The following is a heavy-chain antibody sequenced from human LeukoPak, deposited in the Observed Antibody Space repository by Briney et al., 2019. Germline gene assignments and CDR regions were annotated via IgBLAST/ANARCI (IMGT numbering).Heavy chain of an antibody. CDR1: GGSISSSSYY. D-gene: IGHD5-18*01. CDR3: ARLGGYSYGYSGAFDI. CDR2: IYYSGST. J-gene: IGHJ3*02. Sequence: SETLSFTCTVSGGSISSSSYYWGWIRQPPGKGLEWIGNIYYSGSTYYNPSLKSRVSISVDTSKKHFSLRLSSVTAADTAVYYCARLGGYSYGYSGAFDIWGQGTMVTVSS. V-gene: IGHV4-39*02.